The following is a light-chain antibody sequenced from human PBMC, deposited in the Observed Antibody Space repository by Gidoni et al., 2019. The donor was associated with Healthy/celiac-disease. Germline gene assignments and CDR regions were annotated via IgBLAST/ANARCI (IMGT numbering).Light chain of an antibody. Sequence: QSALTQPPSASASPGQSVTISCTGTSTDVGGYNYVSWYQQHPDKAPKLMIYEVSKRPSGVPDRFSGSKSGNTASLTVSGPQAEDEADYYCSSYAGSNNYVFGTGTKVTVL. CDR3: SSYAGSNNYV. V-gene: IGLV2-8*01. CDR1: STDVGGYNY. CDR2: EVS. J-gene: IGLJ1*01.